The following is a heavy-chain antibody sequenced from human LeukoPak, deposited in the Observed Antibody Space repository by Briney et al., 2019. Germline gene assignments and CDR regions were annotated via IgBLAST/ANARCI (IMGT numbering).Heavy chain of an antibody. D-gene: IGHD4-11*01. V-gene: IGHV3-23*01. CDR2: ISGGGDNT. CDR3: ARDGLSNYVY. CDR1: GFTFSNYG. Sequence: GGSLRLSCAASGFTFSNYGMSWVRQAPGKGLEWVSSISGGGDNTYYPDSVKGRFTISRDNSKNTLYLQMSSLRAEDTAVYYCARDGLSNYVYWGQGTLVTVSS. J-gene: IGHJ4*02.